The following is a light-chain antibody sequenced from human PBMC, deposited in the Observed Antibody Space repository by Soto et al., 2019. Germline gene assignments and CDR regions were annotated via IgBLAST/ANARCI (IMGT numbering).Light chain of an antibody. Sequence: EIVMTQSPATLSVSPGERATLSCRASQSVSNNLAWYQKKPGQAPRLLIYCASTRATGIPARFSGSGSGTEFTLTISSLQSEDFAVYCCQQYNNWWTFGQGTKVEIK. V-gene: IGKV3-15*01. J-gene: IGKJ1*01. CDR1: QSVSNN. CDR2: CAS. CDR3: QQYNNWWT.